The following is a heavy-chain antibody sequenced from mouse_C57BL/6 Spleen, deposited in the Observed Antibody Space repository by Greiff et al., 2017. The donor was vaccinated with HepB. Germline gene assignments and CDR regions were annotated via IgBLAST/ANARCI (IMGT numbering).Heavy chain of an antibody. CDR3: AKGGTYYAMDY. CDR1: GYSITSGYY. D-gene: IGHD2-14*01. Sequence: EVKLMESGPGLVKPSQSLSLTCSVTGYSITSGYYWNWIRQFPGNKLEWMGYISYDGSNNYNPSLKNRISITRDTSKNQFFLKLNSVTTEDTATYYCAKGGTYYAMDYWGQGTSVTVSS. CDR2: ISYDGSN. J-gene: IGHJ4*01. V-gene: IGHV3-6*01.